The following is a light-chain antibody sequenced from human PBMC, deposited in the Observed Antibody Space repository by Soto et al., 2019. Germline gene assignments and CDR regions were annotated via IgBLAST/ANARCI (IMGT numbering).Light chain of an antibody. CDR2: GAS. J-gene: IGKJ2*01. CDR1: QSVRSN. Sequence: EIVMTQSPATLSVSPGERATLSCRASQSVRSNLAWYQQNPGQAPRLLIYGASTRATDIPARFSGSGSGTEFTLTISSLQSEDFAVYYCQQYDDWPPYTFGQGTKLEI. V-gene: IGKV3-15*01. CDR3: QQYDDWPPYT.